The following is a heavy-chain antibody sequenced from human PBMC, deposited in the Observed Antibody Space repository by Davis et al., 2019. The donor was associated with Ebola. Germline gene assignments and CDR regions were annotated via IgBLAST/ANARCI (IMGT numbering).Heavy chain of an antibody. CDR3: AREKGYCSSTSCYYWFDP. J-gene: IGHJ5*02. CDR1: GGSISSSNW. V-gene: IGHV4-4*02. Sequence: SETLSLTCAVSGGSISSSNWWSWVRQPPGKGLEWIGEIYHSGSTNYNPSLKSRITISVDRSKNQFSLKLSSVTAADTAVYYCAREKGYCSSTSCYYWFDPWGQGTLVTVSS. D-gene: IGHD2-2*01. CDR2: IYHSGST.